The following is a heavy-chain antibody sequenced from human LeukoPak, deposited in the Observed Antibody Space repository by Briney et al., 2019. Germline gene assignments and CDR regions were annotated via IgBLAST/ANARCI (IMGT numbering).Heavy chain of an antibody. D-gene: IGHD3-22*01. CDR1: GFTFDDYA. CDR3: AKDISYYDSSGYYYGAFDY. CDR2: ISWNSGSI. V-gene: IGHV3-9*01. Sequence: SLRLSCAASGFTFDDYAMHWVRQAPGKGLEWVSGISWNSGSIGYADSVKGRFTISRDNAKNSLYLQMNSLRAEDTALYYCAKDISYYDSSGYYYGAFDYWGQGTLVTVSS. J-gene: IGHJ4*02.